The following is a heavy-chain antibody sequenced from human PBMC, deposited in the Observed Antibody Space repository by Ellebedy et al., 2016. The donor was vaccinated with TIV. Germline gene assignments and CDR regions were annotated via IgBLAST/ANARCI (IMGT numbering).Heavy chain of an antibody. CDR2: IDQGGSRK. J-gene: IGHJ3*01. CDR1: GFTFSSHL. Sequence: GESLKISCAASGFTFSSHLMNWVRQAPGKGLEWVANIDQGGSRKFYVGSVRGRFIISRDNTNIALHLQMNSLRGEDTGVYYCARSRYDTLTGYYVFDVWGQGTMVTVSS. D-gene: IGHD3-9*01. V-gene: IGHV3-7*01. CDR3: ARSRYDTLTGYYVFDV.